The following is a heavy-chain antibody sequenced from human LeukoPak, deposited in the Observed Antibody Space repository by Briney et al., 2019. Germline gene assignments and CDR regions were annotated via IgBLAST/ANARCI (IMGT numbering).Heavy chain of an antibody. CDR3: ARELGGYCSSTSCYWFDP. D-gene: IGHD2-2*01. CDR2: INPNSGGT. CDR1: GHTFTGYY. Sequence: GASVKVSCKASGHTFTGYYMHWVRQAPGQGLEWMGWINPNSGGTNYAQKFQGRVTMTRDTSISTAYMELSRLRSDDTAVYYCARELGGYCSSTSCYWFDPWGQGTLVTVSS. J-gene: IGHJ5*02. V-gene: IGHV1-2*02.